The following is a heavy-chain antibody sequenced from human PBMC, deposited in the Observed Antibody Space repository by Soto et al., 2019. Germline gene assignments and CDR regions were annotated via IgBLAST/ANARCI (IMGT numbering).Heavy chain of an antibody. Sequence: PGESLKISCQGSGYCFTSYSIGWVRQMPGKGLERMGIIYPGDSHTRYSPSVQGQVNTSADNPISTAYLQCNDLKASTTPKYSYARLYMVRGVINWFPPWGQGTLVTVSS. CDR1: GYCFTSYS. D-gene: IGHD3-10*01. CDR2: IYPGDSHT. CDR3: ARLYMVRGVINWFPP. V-gene: IGHV5-51*01. J-gene: IGHJ5*02.